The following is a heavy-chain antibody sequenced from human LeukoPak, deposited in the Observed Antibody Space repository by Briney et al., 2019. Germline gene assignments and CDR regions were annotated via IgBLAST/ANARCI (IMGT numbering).Heavy chain of an antibody. CDR1: GASISSYY. J-gene: IGHJ4*02. Sequence: SETLSLTCTVSGASISSYYWSWIRQVAGKGLEWIGVIKTSGSTNYNPSLKSRVTMSVDTSKNQFSLKLSSVTAADTAVYYCARERAYCGGDCYYYSDYWGQGTLVTVSS. CDR2: IKTSGST. CDR3: ARERAYCGGDCYYYSDY. D-gene: IGHD2-21*02. V-gene: IGHV4-4*07.